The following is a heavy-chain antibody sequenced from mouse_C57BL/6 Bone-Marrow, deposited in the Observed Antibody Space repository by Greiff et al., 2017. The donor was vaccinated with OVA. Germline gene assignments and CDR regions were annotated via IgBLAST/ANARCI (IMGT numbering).Heavy chain of an antibody. CDR2: IYPGNGDT. D-gene: IGHD1-1*01. V-gene: IGHV1-12*01. CDR1: GYTFTSYN. J-gene: IGHJ2*01. CDR3: ARGEEYYDGSRGDYFDY. Sequence: QVQLQQSGAELVRPGASVKMSCKASGYTFTSYNMHWVKQTPRQGLEWIGAIYPGNGDTSYNQKFKGKATLTVDKSSSTAYMQLSSLTSEDSAVYFCARGEEYYDGSRGDYFDYWGQGTTLTVSS.